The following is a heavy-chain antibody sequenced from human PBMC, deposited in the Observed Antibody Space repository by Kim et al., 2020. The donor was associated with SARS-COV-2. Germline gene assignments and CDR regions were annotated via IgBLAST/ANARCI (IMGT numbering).Heavy chain of an antibody. CDR3: ARGRGIRFLEWLLGGMDV. Sequence: SETLSLTCTVSGGSISSGGYYWSWIRQHPGKGLEWIGYIYYSGSTYYNPSLKSRVTISVDTSKNQFSLKLSSVTAADTAVYYCARGRGIRFLEWLLGGMDVWGQGTTVTVSS. V-gene: IGHV4-31*03. CDR2: IYYSGST. J-gene: IGHJ6*02. D-gene: IGHD3-3*01. CDR1: GGSISSGGYY.